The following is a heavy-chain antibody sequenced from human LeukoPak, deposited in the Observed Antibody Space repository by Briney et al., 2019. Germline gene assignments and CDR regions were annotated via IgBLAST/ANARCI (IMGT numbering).Heavy chain of an antibody. Sequence: SETLSLTCAVYGGSFSGYYWSWIRQPPGKGLEWIGEINHSGSTNYNPSLKSRVTISVDTSKNQFSLKLSSVTAADTAVYYCARDPGWMYYDSSGSFAFDIWGQGTMVTVSS. D-gene: IGHD3-22*01. J-gene: IGHJ3*02. CDR2: INHSGST. CDR3: ARDPGWMYYDSSGSFAFDI. V-gene: IGHV4-34*01. CDR1: GGSFSGYY.